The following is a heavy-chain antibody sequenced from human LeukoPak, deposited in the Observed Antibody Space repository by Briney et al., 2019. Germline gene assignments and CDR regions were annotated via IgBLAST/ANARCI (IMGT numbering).Heavy chain of an antibody. D-gene: IGHD3-3*01. V-gene: IGHV3-21*01. CDR3: ARGPRDGLRFLEWLLNY. CDR2: ISSSSSYI. CDR1: GFTFSSYS. Sequence: GGSLRLSCAASGFTFSSYSMNWVRPAPGKGLEWVSSISSSSSYIYYADSVKGRFTISRDNAKNSLYLQMNSLRAEDTAVYYCARGPRDGLRFLEWLLNYWGQGTLVTVSS. J-gene: IGHJ4*02.